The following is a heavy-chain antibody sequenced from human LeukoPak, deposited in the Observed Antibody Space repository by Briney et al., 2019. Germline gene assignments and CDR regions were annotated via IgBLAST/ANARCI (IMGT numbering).Heavy chain of an antibody. D-gene: IGHD4-11*01. CDR1: GFKLDDYG. CDR3: ATYSILNAREFRY. CDR2: INWNGGGS. J-gene: IGHJ1*01. Sequence: GGSLRLSCAASGFKLDDYGMSWVRQAPGKGLEWVSAINWNGGGSGYADSVKGRFTISRDNAKNSVYLQMNSLGADDTAVYYCATYSILNAREFRYWGQGTLITVTS. V-gene: IGHV3-20*04.